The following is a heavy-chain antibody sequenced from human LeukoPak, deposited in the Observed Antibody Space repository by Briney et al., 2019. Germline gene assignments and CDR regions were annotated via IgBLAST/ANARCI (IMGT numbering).Heavy chain of an antibody. CDR2: MNPNSGAT. D-gene: IGHD2-15*01. J-gene: IGHJ4*02. CDR3: ARILCSGGSCPRTPFDY. CDR1: GYTFTSYD. Sequence: GASVKVSCKASGYTFTSYDFNWLRQATGQGPEWMGWMNPNSGATGYAQKFQGRVTMTRSASINTAYMELTNLRSEDTAVYYCARILCSGGSCPRTPFDYWGQGTLVTVSS. V-gene: IGHV1-8*01.